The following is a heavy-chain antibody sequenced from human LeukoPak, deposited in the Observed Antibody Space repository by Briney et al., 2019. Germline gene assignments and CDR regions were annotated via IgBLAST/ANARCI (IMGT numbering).Heavy chain of an antibody. J-gene: IGHJ6*02. CDR2: ISAYNGNT. CDR3: ARDHPRGNPNLGRLIVGDVYYYGMDV. V-gene: IGHV1-18*01. Sequence: EASVKVSCKASGYTFTSYGISWVRQAPGQGLEWMGWISAYNGNTNYAQKLQGRVTMTTDTSTSTAYMELRSLRSDDTAAYYCARDHPRGNPNLGRLIVGDVYYYGMDVWGQGTTVTVSS. CDR1: GYTFTSYG. D-gene: IGHD3-10*01.